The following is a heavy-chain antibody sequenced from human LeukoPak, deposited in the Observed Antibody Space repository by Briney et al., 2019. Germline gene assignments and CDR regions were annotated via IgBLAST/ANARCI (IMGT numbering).Heavy chain of an antibody. CDR3: ARDLSGAFATDY. V-gene: IGHV3-30-3*01. CDR2: ISYDGGNK. D-gene: IGHD1-26*01. Sequence: GRSLRLSCAASGFTFSSHAMHWVRQAPGKGLEWVALISYDGGNKNYADSVKGRFTISRDNSKNTQFLQMNSLRAEDTAVYYCARDLSGAFATDYWGQGTLVTVSS. CDR1: GFTFSSHA. J-gene: IGHJ4*02.